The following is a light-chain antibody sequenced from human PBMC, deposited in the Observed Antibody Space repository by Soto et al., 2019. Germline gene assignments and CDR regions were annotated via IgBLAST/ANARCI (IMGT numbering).Light chain of an antibody. CDR2: RAS. CDR3: QQYGSSPLT. CDR1: ESVRSN. V-gene: IGKV3-20*01. Sequence: VRPQSPSTLSVSAGERFTLACVASESVRSNLAWYQQKPGQAPKVLIYRASSRATGIPDRFSGSGSGTDFTLTISRLEPEDFAVCYCQQYGSSPLTFGGGTKV. J-gene: IGKJ4*01.